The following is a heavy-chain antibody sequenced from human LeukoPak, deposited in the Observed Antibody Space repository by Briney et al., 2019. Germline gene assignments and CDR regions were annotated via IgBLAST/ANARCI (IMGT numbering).Heavy chain of an antibody. CDR2: IYYSGST. D-gene: IGHD3-10*01. CDR3: ARDPVLLWFGHVL. CDR1: GGSISSGDYY. J-gene: IGHJ4*02. V-gene: IGHV4-30-4*01. Sequence: SETLSLTCTVSGGSISSGDYYWSWIRQPPGKGLEWIGYIYYSGSTYYNPSLKSRDTISVDTSKNQFSLKLSSVTAADTVVYYCARDPVLLWFGHVLWGEGTLVTDSS.